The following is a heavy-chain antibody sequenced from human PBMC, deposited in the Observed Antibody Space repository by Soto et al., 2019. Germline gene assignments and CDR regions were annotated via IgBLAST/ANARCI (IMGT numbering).Heavy chain of an antibody. Sequence: EVHLLESGGGLVQPGGSLRLSCAASGFSFSSYAMVWVRQAPGKGLGWVSVISARGGSVYFADSVKGRFTISRDNSKNVLSLEMNSLRAEDTATYFCAKGSIEYRASVDNWGQGTLVVVSS. J-gene: IGHJ4*02. CDR1: GFSFSSYA. D-gene: IGHD3-16*02. CDR3: AKGSIEYRASVDN. V-gene: IGHV3-23*01. CDR2: ISARGGSV.